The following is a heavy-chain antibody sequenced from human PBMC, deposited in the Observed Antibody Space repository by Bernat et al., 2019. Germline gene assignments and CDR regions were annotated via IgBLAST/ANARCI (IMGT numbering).Heavy chain of an antibody. CDR3: ARRTRGCYNWYFDY. J-gene: IGHJ4*02. D-gene: IGHD5-24*01. Sequence: QVQLQESGPGLVKPSETLSLTCSVSVGSISSSNYCWGWIRQSPGKGLEWIGNFYYGGSTHYNPSLKSRVIISVDASKNQFSLGLSSWTAADPALYYCARRTRGCYNWYFDYWGQGILVTVSS. CDR1: VGSISSSNYC. V-gene: IGHV4-39*01. CDR2: FYYGGST.